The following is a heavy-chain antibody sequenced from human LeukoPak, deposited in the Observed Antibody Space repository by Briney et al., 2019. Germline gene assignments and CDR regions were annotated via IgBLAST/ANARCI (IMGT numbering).Heavy chain of an antibody. D-gene: IGHD3-10*01. Sequence: PSETLSLTCIVSGGSIKDSPYYWAWIRQPPGKGLEWIGTTYYNGSPTYNPSLRSRVTISVDTSKNQFSLKLNSVTAADTAVYYCARRGELGTYYTWFDPWGQGTLVTVSS. V-gene: IGHV4-39*01. CDR2: TYYNGSP. CDR1: GGSIKDSPYY. CDR3: ARRGELGTYYTWFDP. J-gene: IGHJ5*02.